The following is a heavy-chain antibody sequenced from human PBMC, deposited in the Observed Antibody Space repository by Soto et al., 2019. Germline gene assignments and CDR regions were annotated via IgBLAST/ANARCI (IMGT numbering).Heavy chain of an antibody. CDR2: ISAYKCNT. D-gene: IGHD3-9*01. V-gene: IGHV1-18*01. Sequence: ASVKDSCKASGYTFTSYGISWVRQAPGQGLEWMGWISAYKCNTNYAQKVRCIVTMTTDTSTSTAYGELRSLRSDDTAVFFCARDRALLRFFAWLSTPKYYSGMDVWGKGTTVPVSS. J-gene: IGHJ6*04. CDR1: GYTFTSYG. CDR3: ARDRALLRFFAWLSTPKYYSGMDV.